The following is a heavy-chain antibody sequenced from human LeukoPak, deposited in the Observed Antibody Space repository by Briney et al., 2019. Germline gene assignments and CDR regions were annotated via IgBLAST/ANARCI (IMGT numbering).Heavy chain of an antibody. V-gene: IGHV3-11*05. CDR3: AGEGYYGSGSQDY. Sequence: GGSLRLSCAASGFTFSDYYMSWIRQAPGKGLEWVSYISSSSSYTNYADSVKGRFTISRDNAKNSLYLQMNSLRAEDTAVYYCAGEGYYGSGSQDYWGQGTLVTVSS. CDR1: GFTFSDYY. D-gene: IGHD3-10*01. J-gene: IGHJ4*02. CDR2: ISSSSSYT.